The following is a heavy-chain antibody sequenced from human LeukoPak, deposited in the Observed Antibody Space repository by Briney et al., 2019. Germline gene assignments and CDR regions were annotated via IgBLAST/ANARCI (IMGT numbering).Heavy chain of an antibody. Sequence: RGSLRLSCAAAGFTLSNYWISWVRQAAGERLGWVANIKEDGGEKYYGDSLKGRFTISRDNARNSLYLQMNSLRAEDTAVYYCASGRQLGYWGQGTLVTVSS. CDR2: IKEDGGEK. V-gene: IGHV3-7*01. D-gene: IGHD6-13*01. CDR3: ASGRQLGY. J-gene: IGHJ4*02. CDR1: GFTLSNYW.